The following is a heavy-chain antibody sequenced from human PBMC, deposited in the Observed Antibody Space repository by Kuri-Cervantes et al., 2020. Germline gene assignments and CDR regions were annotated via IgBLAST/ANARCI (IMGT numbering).Heavy chain of an antibody. D-gene: IGHD3-22*01. CDR2: IIPIFGTA. V-gene: IGHV1-69*13. CDR1: GYTFTSYG. J-gene: IGHJ4*02. Sequence: SVKVSCKASGYTFTSYGISWVRQAPGQGLEWMGGIIPIFGTANYAQKFQGRVTVTADESTSTAYMELSSLRSEDTAVYYCARTPKRPGYYYDSSGYYFDYWGQGTLVTVSS. CDR3: ARTPKRPGYYYDSSGYYFDY.